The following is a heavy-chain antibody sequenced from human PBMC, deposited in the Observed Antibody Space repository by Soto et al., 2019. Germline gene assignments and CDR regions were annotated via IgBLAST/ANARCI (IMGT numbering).Heavy chain of an antibody. D-gene: IGHD6-19*01. CDR1: GYTFTDYY. J-gene: IGHJ4*02. Sequence: GASVKVSCKTSGYTFTDYYIHSVRQAPGQGLEWMGWINPKSGGTNYAQKFQGWVTMTSDTSISTAYMELSRLRSDDTAVYYCARYSGGWSQYYFDYWGQGTLVTVSS. CDR2: INPKSGGT. CDR3: ARYSGGWSQYYFDY. V-gene: IGHV1-2*04.